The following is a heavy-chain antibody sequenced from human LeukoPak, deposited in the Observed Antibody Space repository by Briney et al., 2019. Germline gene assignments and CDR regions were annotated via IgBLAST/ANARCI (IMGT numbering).Heavy chain of an antibody. D-gene: IGHD1-26*01. CDR3: AKEKVPWIVGATPDY. Sequence: GGSLRLSCAASGFTFDDYAMHWVRQAPGKGLEWVSAISGSGGSTYYADSVKGRFTISRDNSKNTLYLQMNSLRAEDTAVYYCAKEKVPWIVGATPDYWGQGTLVTVSS. CDR2: ISGSGGST. J-gene: IGHJ4*02. CDR1: GFTFDDYA. V-gene: IGHV3-23*01.